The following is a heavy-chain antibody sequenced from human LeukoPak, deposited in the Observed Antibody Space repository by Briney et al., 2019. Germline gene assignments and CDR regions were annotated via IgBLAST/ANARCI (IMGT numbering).Heavy chain of an antibody. Sequence: ASVKVSCKASGYTFTGYYMHWVRQAPGQGLEWMGWINPNSGGTNYAQKFQGRVTMTRDTSISTAYMELSRLRSDDTAVYYCARDLEYYYDSSGYPPLDYWDQGTLVTVSS. V-gene: IGHV1-2*02. CDR3: ARDLEYYYDSSGYPPLDY. D-gene: IGHD3-22*01. CDR1: GYTFTGYY. CDR2: INPNSGGT. J-gene: IGHJ4*02.